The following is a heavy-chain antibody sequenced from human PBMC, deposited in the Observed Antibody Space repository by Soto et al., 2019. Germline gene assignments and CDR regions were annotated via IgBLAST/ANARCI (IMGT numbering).Heavy chain of an antibody. CDR3: GRKSQGSVTVTGNWYFDL. Sequence: QILESGGSLVQPGGSLRLSCVASGFTFGGYAMNWVRQAPGKGLEWVSGISGGGDATFYTDSVKGRFTISRGNSGNTLYLQMNSLRAEDTAVYFCGRKSQGSVTVTGNWYFDLWGRGTLVTVSS. V-gene: IGHV3-23*01. CDR1: GFTFGGYA. J-gene: IGHJ2*01. CDR2: ISGGGDAT. D-gene: IGHD4-17*01.